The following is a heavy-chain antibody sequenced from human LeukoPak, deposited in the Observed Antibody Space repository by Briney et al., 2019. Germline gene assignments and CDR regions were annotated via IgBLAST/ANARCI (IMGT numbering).Heavy chain of an antibody. CDR3: ATYRSWFGELGAFDI. J-gene: IGHJ3*02. D-gene: IGHD3-10*01. CDR1: GYTLTELS. CDR2: IDPEDGET. Sequence: ASVKVSCKVSGYTLTELSMHWVRQAPGKGLEWMGGIDPEDGETIYAQKFQGRVTMTEDTSTDTAYMELSSLRSEDTAVYYCATYRSWFGELGAFDIWGQGTMVTVSS. V-gene: IGHV1-24*01.